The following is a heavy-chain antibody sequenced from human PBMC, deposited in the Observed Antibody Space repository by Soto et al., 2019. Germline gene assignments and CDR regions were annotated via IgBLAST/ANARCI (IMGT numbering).Heavy chain of an antibody. V-gene: IGHV3-30*18. CDR3: AKDDYAEYGLYDY. J-gene: IGHJ4*02. CDR2: ISYDGSQK. D-gene: IGHD4-17*01. Sequence: QVQLVESGGGVVQPGRSLRLSCAASGFTFINNGMHWVRQPPSKGLEWVAVISYDGSQKSYADAVKGRFTVSRDNSKNTVYLQMKSLSGEDTSVYYCAKDDYAEYGLYDYWGQGTLVTVSS. CDR1: GFTFINNG.